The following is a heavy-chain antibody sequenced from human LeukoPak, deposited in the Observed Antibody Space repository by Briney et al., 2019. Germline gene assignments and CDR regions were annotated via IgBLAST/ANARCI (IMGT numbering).Heavy chain of an antibody. CDR2: ISYDGSNK. V-gene: IGHV3-30*18. CDR3: ANDYGMDV. Sequence: GGSLRLSCVASGFTFSSYGMHWVRQAPGKGLEWVAVISYDGSNKYYADSVKGRFTISRDNSKNTLYLQMNSLRAEDTAVYYCANDYGMDVWGQGTTVTVSS. CDR1: GFTFSSYG. J-gene: IGHJ6*02.